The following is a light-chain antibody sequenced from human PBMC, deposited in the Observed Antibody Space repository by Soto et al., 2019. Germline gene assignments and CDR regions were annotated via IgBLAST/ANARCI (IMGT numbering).Light chain of an antibody. CDR2: EVS. V-gene: IGLV2-14*01. CDR1: SSDVGGYNY. CDR3: RSYTTRRTVV. J-gene: IGLJ3*02. Sequence: QSALTQPASVSGSPGQSITISCTGASSDVGGYNYVSWYQHHPGKAPKLMIYEVSNRPSGVSNRFSGSKSGNTASLTISGLQVEDEADYYCRSYTTRRTVVFGGGTKLTVL.